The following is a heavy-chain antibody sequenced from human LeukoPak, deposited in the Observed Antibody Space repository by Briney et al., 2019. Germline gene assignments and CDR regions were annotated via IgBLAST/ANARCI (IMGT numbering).Heavy chain of an antibody. CDR1: GFTFSSYS. J-gene: IGHJ4*02. V-gene: IGHV3-21*01. CDR3: AKSFTSSSSDY. D-gene: IGHD6-13*01. Sequence: PGGSLRLSCAASGFTFSSYSMSWVRQAPGKGLEWVSSITSSSSYIYYADSVKGRFTISRDNAKNSLYLQMDSLRAEDTAVYSCAKSFTSSSSDYWGQGTLVTVSS. CDR2: ITSSSSYI.